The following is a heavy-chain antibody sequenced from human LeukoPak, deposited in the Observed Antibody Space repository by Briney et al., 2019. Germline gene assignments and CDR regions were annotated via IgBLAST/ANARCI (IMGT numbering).Heavy chain of an antibody. D-gene: IGHD3-10*01. Sequence: ASVKVSCKASGYTFTSYAMHWVRQAPGQRLEWMGWINAGNGNTKYSQKFQGRVTITRDTSASTAYMELSSLRSEDTAVYYCARENGPNYYGSGSYGMDVWGQGTTVTVSS. J-gene: IGHJ6*02. CDR2: INAGNGNT. CDR3: ARENGPNYYGSGSYGMDV. CDR1: GYTFTSYA. V-gene: IGHV1-3*01.